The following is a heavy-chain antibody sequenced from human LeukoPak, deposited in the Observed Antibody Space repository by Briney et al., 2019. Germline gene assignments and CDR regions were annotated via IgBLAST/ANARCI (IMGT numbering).Heavy chain of an antibody. CDR2: INPNSGGT. V-gene: IGHV1-2*02. Sequence: ASVKVSCKASGYTFTGYYMYWVRQAPGQGLEWMGWINPNSGGTNYAQKFQGRVTMTRDTSISTAYMDLSSLTSDDTAVYYCARGEGGYDSSGYYPFDYWGQGTLVTVSS. D-gene: IGHD3-22*01. CDR3: ARGEGGYDSSGYYPFDY. CDR1: GYTFTGYY. J-gene: IGHJ4*02.